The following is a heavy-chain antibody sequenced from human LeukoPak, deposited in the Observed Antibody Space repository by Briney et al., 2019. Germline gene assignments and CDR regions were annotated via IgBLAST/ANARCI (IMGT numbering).Heavy chain of an antibody. J-gene: IGHJ4*02. CDR1: GYSLTGYY. CDR3: ARVHCTNGVCYLFDY. D-gene: IGHD2-8*01. CDR2: INPNSGGT. V-gene: IGHV1-2*06. Sequence: ASVKDSGKASGYSLTGYYMHWVRQAPRQGLESMGRINPNSGGTTYAQKLQGRGTMTRDTSISTAYMELSRLRSDDTAVYYCARVHCTNGVCYLFDYWGQGTLVTVSS.